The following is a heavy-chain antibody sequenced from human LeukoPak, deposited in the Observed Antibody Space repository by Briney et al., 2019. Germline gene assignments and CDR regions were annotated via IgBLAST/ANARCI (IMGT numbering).Heavy chain of an antibody. J-gene: IGHJ4*02. CDR1: GFTFSSYS. V-gene: IGHV3-48*04. CDR3: ARLPAYCSSTSCYVDY. CDR2: ISSSGSTI. D-gene: IGHD2-2*01. Sequence: GGSLRLSCAASGFTFSSYSMNWVRQAPGKGLEWVSYISSSGSTIYYADSVKGRFTISRDNAKNSLYLQMNSLRAEDTAVFYCARLPAYCSSTSCYVDYWGQGTLVTVSS.